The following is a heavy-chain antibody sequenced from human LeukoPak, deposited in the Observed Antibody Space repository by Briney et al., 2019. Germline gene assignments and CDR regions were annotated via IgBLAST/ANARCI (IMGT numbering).Heavy chain of an antibody. J-gene: IGHJ1*01. CDR3: AGSPGIAAAGRASYFQH. CDR1: GVSIGSTSYY. V-gene: IGHV4-39*01. Sequence: PSETLSLTCTVSGVSIGSTSYYWGWIRQPPGKGLEWIGSIYYSGRTYYNPSLKSRVTTSVDTSKNQFSLRLSSVTAADTAVYYCAGSPGIAAAGRASYFQHWGQGTLVTVSS. CDR2: IYYSGRT. D-gene: IGHD6-13*01.